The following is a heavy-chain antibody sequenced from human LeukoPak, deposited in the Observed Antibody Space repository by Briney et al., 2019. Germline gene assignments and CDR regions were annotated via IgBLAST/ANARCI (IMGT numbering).Heavy chain of an antibody. CDR1: GGSISSYY. CDR3: ARGGSDYDFWSGYFITTPFDY. CDR2: SYYSGST. V-gene: IGHV4-59*01. J-gene: IGHJ4*02. D-gene: IGHD3-3*01. Sequence: SETLSLTCTVSGGSISSYYWSWIRQPPGKGLEWIGYSYYSGSTNYNPSLKSRVTISVDTSKNQFSLKMSSVTAADTAVYYCARGGSDYDFWSGYFITTPFDYWGQGTLVTVSS.